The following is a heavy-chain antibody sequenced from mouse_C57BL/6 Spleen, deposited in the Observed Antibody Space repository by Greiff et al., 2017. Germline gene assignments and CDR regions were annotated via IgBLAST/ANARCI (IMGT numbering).Heavy chain of an antibody. CDR3: ASRAVVDYFDY. V-gene: IGHV1-55*01. CDR1: GYTFTSYW. J-gene: IGHJ2*01. CDR2: IYPGSGST. Sequence: QVHVKQSGAELVKPGASVKMSCKASGYTFTSYWITWVKQRPGQGLEWIGDIYPGSGSTNYNEKFKSKATLTVDTSSSTAYMQLSSLTSEDSAVYYCASRAVVDYFDYWGQGTTRTVSS. D-gene: IGHD1-1*01.